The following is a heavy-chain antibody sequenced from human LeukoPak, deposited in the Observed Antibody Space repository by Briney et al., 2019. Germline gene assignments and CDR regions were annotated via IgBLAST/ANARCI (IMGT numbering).Heavy chain of an antibody. V-gene: IGHV4-59*12. Sequence: KPSETLSLTCTVSGGSISSYYWSWIRQPPGKGLEWIGSIYYGGSTTYNPSLKSRVTLSVDTSKNQFSLKVSSVTAADTAVYYCARERSGDDYWGQGTLVTVSS. J-gene: IGHJ4*02. CDR2: IYYGGST. CDR3: ARERSGDDY. D-gene: IGHD3-10*01. CDR1: GGSISSYY.